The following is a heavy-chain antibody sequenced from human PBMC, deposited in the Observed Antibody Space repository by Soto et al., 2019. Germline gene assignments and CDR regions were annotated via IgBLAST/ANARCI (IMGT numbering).Heavy chain of an antibody. CDR3: ARGKSEYAYLFDY. V-gene: IGHV3-7*03. J-gene: IGHJ4*02. CDR1: GFTFSNYW. Sequence: GGSLRLSCAASGFTFSNYWMSWVRQAPGKGLEWVATIKPDGSDKYYVDSVKGRFTISRDNVDNSLYLQVNSLRAEDTAIYYCARGKSEYAYLFDYWGQGTLVTV. CDR2: IKPDGSDK.